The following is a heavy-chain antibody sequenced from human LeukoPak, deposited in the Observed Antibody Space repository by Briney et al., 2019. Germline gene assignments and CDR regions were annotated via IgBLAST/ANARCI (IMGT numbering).Heavy chain of an antibody. D-gene: IGHD1-7*01. V-gene: IGHV4-34*01. Sequence: PSETLSLTCAVYGGSFSNYYWNWIRQPPGKGLEWLGEINDNGRANYNPSLMSRVTVSVDTSKNQFSLRLTSVTATDTAVYYCARRWNYGRNYYINVWGKGATVSVSS. J-gene: IGHJ6*03. CDR1: GGSFSNYY. CDR3: ARRWNYGRNYYINV. CDR2: INDNGRA.